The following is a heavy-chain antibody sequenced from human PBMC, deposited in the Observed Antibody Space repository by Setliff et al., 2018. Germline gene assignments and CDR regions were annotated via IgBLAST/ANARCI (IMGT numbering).Heavy chain of an antibody. Sequence: PSETLSLTCTVSGGSVTSYYWSWIRQAAGKGLEWVGRISSNGRTNYNPSLEGRVSMSVDTSRNQISLHLPSMTTADTALYYCTRGRQNYYYMDVWGKGTTVTVSS. V-gene: IGHV4-4*07. J-gene: IGHJ6*03. CDR1: GGSVTSYY. CDR3: TRGRQNYYYMDV. CDR2: ISSNGRT.